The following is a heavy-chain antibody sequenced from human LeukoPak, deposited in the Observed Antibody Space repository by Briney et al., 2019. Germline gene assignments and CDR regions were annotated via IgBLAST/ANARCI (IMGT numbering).Heavy chain of an antibody. CDR2: IYYSGST. V-gene: IGHV4-59*01. J-gene: IGHJ3*02. Sequence: KPSETLSLTCTVSGGSISNYYWSWVRQPPGKGLECIGYIYYSGSTNYNPSLKSRVTISVDTSKNQFSLRLNSVTAADTAVYYCARDRYGFAFEIWGQGTMVTVSS. CDR3: ARDRYGFAFEI. CDR1: GGSISNYY. D-gene: IGHD3-16*02.